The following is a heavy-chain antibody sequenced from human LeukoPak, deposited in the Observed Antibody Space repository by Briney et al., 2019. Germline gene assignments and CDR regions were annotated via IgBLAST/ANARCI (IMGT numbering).Heavy chain of an antibody. Sequence: QTLSLTRAISGDSVSSNSAAWNWARHSPSGGLEWLGRTYYRSKWYNDYAISVKGPITITPGTYKNKFSLQLNSVTPKDTAVYYCARVEAGKDFYDSWGQGTLVTVSS. CDR3: ARVEAGKDFYDS. J-gene: IGHJ4*02. D-gene: IGHD6-19*01. CDR1: GDSVSSNSAA. V-gene: IGHV6-1*01. CDR2: TYYRSKWYN.